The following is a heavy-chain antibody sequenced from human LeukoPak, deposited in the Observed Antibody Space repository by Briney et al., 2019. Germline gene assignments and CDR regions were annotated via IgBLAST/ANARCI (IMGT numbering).Heavy chain of an antibody. D-gene: IGHD3-10*02. Sequence: PGGSLRLSCAASGFTFSAHSMDWVRQAPGKGLEFVSSIGNNFNTYYAHSVKGRFTISRDNAKNSLYLQMNNLRVEDTAVYYCAELGITMIGGVWGKGTTVTISS. J-gene: IGHJ6*04. V-gene: IGHV3-69-1*01. CDR2: IGNNFNT. CDR3: AELGITMIGGV. CDR1: GFTFSAHS.